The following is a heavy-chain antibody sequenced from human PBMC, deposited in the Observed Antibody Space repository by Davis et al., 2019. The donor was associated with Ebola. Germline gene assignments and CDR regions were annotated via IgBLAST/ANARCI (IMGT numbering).Heavy chain of an antibody. CDR1: GFTFSSYS. D-gene: IGHD3-22*01. CDR2: ISSSSSTI. Sequence: GESLKISCAASGFTFSSYSMNWVRQAPGKGLEWVSYISSSSSTIYYADSVKGRFTISRDNSKNTLYLQMNSLRAKDTAVYYCARSYYYDSSGYYYVGGWFDPWGQGTLVTVSS. CDR3: ARSYYYDSSGYYYVGGWFDP. V-gene: IGHV3-48*01. J-gene: IGHJ5*02.